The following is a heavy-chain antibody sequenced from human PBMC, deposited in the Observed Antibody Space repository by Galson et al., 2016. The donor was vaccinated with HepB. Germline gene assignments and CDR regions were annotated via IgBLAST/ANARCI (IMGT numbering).Heavy chain of an antibody. Sequence: SLRLSCADSGFTFDKYAMHWVRQAPGKGLEWVSGINWEGYKRDYADSVRGRFTISRDSAGNYLFLQMDNLGPEDTAVYYCAQGGLRGGVARNWYFGLWGRGTLVTVSS. CDR3: AQGGLRGGVARNWYFGL. V-gene: IGHV3-9*01. J-gene: IGHJ2*01. D-gene: IGHD6-19*01. CDR2: INWEGYKR. CDR1: GFTFDKYA.